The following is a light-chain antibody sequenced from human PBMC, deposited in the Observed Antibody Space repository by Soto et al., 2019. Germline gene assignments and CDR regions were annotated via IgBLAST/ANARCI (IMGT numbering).Light chain of an antibody. Sequence: EIVMTQSPATLSVSPGESATLSCRASQYIYSNVAWYRHRPGQAPRLLIYRASTRATGIPARFSGSGSGTEFTLTISSLQSEDFTVYSCLQYHNLWAFGRGTKVDIK. J-gene: IGKJ1*01. CDR1: QYIYSN. CDR2: RAS. V-gene: IGKV3-15*01. CDR3: LQYHNLWA.